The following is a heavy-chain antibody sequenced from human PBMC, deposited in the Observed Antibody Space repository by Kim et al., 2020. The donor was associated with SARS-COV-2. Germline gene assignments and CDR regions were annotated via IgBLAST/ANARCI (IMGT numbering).Heavy chain of an antibody. Sequence: GGSLRLSCAASGFTFSDYYMSWIRQAPGKGLEWVSYISSSGSSINYADSVKGRFTVSRDNAKNSLYLQMNSLRAEDTAVYYCASRPNYGDYAHWGPGTLVTVSS. V-gene: IGHV3-11*04. CDR2: ISSSGSSI. CDR3: ASRPNYGDYAH. CDR1: GFTFSDYY. D-gene: IGHD4-17*01. J-gene: IGHJ4*02.